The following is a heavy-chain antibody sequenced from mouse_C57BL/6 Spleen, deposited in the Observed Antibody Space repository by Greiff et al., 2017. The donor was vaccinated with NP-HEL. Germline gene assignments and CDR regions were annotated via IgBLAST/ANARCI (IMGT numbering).Heavy chain of an antibody. CDR2: IYPGSGST. CDR1: GYTFTDYW. CDR3: ARSYSNYDY. V-gene: IGHV1-55*01. J-gene: IGHJ2*01. Sequence: VQLQQSGAELVKPGASVKLSCKASGYTFTDYWMTWVKQRPGQGLEWIGDIYPGSGSTNYNEKFKSKATLTVDTSSSTAYMQLSSLTSEDSAVYDCARSYSNYDYWGQGTTLTVSS. D-gene: IGHD2-5*01.